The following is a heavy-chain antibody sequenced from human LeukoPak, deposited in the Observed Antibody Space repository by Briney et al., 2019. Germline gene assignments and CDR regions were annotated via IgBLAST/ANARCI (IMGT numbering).Heavy chain of an antibody. V-gene: IGHV3-48*01. J-gene: IGHJ4*02. CDR1: GFTFSTYS. Sequence: PGGSLRLSCAASGFTFSTYSMNWVRQAPGKGLEWVSYISSSSSTINYADSVKGRFTITRDNAKNSLYLQMNSLRAEDTALYYCARGVVGTNRPGPFEYWGQGALVTVSS. CDR2: ISSSSSTI. D-gene: IGHD1-26*01. CDR3: ARGVVGTNRPGPFEY.